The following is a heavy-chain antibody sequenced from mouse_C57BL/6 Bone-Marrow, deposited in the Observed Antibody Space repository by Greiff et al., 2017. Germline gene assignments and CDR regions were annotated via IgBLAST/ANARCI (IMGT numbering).Heavy chain of an antibody. CDR2: ICGGGST. D-gene: IGHD1-1*01. J-gene: IGHJ1*03. CDR1: GFSLTSYG. V-gene: IGHV2-5*01. Sequence: VQLVESGPGLVQPSQSLSITCTASGFSLTSYGVHWVRQSPGKGLEWLGVICGGGSTAYNAAFMSRLSITKDNTKSQVFFKMNSLQADDSDIYYCAKNCYGPNWYFDVWGTGTTVTVSS. CDR3: AKNCYGPNWYFDV.